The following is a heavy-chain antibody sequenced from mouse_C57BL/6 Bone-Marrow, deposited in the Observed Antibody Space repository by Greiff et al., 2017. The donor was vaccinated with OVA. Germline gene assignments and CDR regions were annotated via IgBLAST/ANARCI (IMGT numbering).Heavy chain of an antibody. CDR1: GFTFSSYA. J-gene: IGHJ3*01. V-gene: IGHV5-4*03. Sequence: DVKLVESGGGLVKPGGSLKLSCAASGFTFSSYAMSWVRQTPEKRLGWVATISDGGSYTYYPDNVKGRFTISRDNAKNNLYLQMSHLKSEDTAMYYCARSPYDYDRFAYWGQGTLVTVSA. D-gene: IGHD2-4*01. CDR3: ARSPYDYDRFAY. CDR2: ISDGGSYT.